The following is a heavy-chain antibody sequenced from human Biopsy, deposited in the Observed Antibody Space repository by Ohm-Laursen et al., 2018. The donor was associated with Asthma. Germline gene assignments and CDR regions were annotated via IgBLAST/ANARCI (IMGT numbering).Heavy chain of an antibody. D-gene: IGHD2-21*01. CDR1: GFTFTTYG. CDR3: ARAGESDLVGGLDV. Sequence: SLRLSCTASGFTFTTYGMYWVRQAPGKGLEWVAFIAWDGINCYYADSVKGRFTISRDNSRNTLYLQKNSLRADDTAVYYCARAGESDLVGGLDVWGQGTTVIVS. CDR2: IAWDGINC. V-gene: IGHV3-30*03. J-gene: IGHJ6*02.